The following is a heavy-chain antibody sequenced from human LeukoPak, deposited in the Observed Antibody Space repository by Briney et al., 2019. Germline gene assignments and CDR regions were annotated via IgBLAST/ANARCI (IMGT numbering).Heavy chain of an antibody. CDR1: GFTFSSYV. J-gene: IGHJ4*02. D-gene: IGHD6-19*01. Sequence: GGSLRLSCAASGFTFSSYVMNWVRQAPGKGLEWVSVISGSGGSTYYADSVKGRFTMSRDNSENTLYLQMNSLRAEDTAVYYCAKDRPYSSGWYGDYWGQGTLVTVSS. CDR3: AKDRPYSSGWYGDY. V-gene: IGHV3-23*01. CDR2: ISGSGGST.